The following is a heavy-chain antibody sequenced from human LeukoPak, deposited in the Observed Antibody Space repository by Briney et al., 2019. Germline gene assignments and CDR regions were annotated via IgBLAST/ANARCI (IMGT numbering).Heavy chain of an antibody. CDR2: ISYSGST. V-gene: IGHV4-30-4*01. Sequence: PSQTLSLTCTVSGGSISSGDYYWTWIRQPPGKGLEWIGYISYSGSTYYNPSLKSRVTISVDTSKNQFSLKPSSVTAADTAVYYCARVEAYYYDSRGSNWFDPWGQGTLVTVSS. CDR3: ARVEAYYYDSRGSNWFDP. CDR1: GGSISSGDYY. D-gene: IGHD3-22*01. J-gene: IGHJ5*02.